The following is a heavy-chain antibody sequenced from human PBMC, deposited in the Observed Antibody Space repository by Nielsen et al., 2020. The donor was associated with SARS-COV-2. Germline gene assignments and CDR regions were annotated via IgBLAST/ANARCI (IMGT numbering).Heavy chain of an antibody. Sequence: GESLKISCAASGFTFSSYAMSWVRQAPGKGLEWVSAISGSGGSTYYADSVKGRFTISRDNSKNTLYLQMNSLRAEDTAVYYCAKDQGWELLPILDYWGQGTLVTVSS. J-gene: IGHJ4*02. D-gene: IGHD1-26*01. CDR2: ISGSGGST. V-gene: IGHV3-23*01. CDR3: AKDQGWELLPILDY. CDR1: GFTFSSYA.